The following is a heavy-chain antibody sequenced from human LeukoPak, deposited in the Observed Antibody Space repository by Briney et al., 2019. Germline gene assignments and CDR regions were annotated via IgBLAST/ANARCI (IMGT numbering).Heavy chain of an antibody. D-gene: IGHD6-13*01. J-gene: IGHJ4*02. CDR3: ARAGSSRYPLDY. Sequence: GGSLRLSCAASGFTVSSNYMSWVRQAPGKGLEWVSVIYSGGSPYYADSVKGRFTISRDNSKNTLHLHMNSLRPEDTAVYYCARAGSSRYPLDYWGQGTLVTVSS. V-gene: IGHV3-66*02. CDR1: GFTVSSNY. CDR2: IYSGGSP.